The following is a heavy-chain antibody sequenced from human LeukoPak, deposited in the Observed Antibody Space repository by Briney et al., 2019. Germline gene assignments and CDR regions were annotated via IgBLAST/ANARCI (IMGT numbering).Heavy chain of an antibody. D-gene: IGHD2-2*01. J-gene: IGHJ6*03. CDR3: ARQGVPDQFVVVPAATSYYYYMDV. CDR2: ISAYNGNT. Sequence: GASVKVSCKASGYTFTSYGISWVRQAPGQGLEWMGWISAYNGNTNYAQKLQGRVTMTTDTSTSTAYMELRSLRSDDTAVYYCARQGVPDQFVVVPAATSYYYYMDVWGKGTTVTVSS. V-gene: IGHV1-18*01. CDR1: GYTFTSYG.